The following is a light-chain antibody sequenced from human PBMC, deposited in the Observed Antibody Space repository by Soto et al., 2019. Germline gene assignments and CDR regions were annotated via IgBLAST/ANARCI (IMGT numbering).Light chain of an antibody. CDR2: EVN. J-gene: IGLJ2*01. CDR3: SSYAGRNNVV. Sequence: QSALTQPPSASGSPGQSVTISCTGTSSDVGGYSYVSWYQQHPGKAPKVIIYEVNKRPSGVPDRFSGSKSGNTASLTVSGLQAEDEAAYFCSSYAGRNNVVFGGGTKLTVL. CDR1: SSDVGGYSY. V-gene: IGLV2-8*01.